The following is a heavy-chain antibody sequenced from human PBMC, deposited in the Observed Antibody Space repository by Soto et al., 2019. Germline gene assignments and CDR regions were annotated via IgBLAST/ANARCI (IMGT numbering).Heavy chain of an antibody. J-gene: IGHJ5*02. CDR3: TKEHSNYPDNWFDP. V-gene: IGHV3-23*01. D-gene: IGHD4-4*01. CDR1: GFSFSNYA. CDR2: IDSGGGST. Sequence: EVQLLVSGGGSVQPGGSLRLSCAASGFSFSNYAMSWVRQAPGTGLEWVSAIDSGGGSTYYAASVKRRFSISRDNSMNPLYLQMNSLRAEDTAIYYCTKEHSNYPDNWFDPWGQGTLVTVSS.